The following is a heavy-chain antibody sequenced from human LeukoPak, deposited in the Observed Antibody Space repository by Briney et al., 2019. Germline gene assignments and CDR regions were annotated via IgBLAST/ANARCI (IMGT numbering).Heavy chain of an antibody. D-gene: IGHD5-18*01. CDR1: GGSISSYY. Sequence: SETLSLTCTVSGGSISSYYWSWIRQPPGKGLEWIGYIYYSGSTNYNPSLKSRLTISVDTSKNQFSLKLSSVTAADTAVYYCAGRTAWDTNWFDPWSQGTLVTVSS. CDR2: IYYSGST. V-gene: IGHV4-59*01. J-gene: IGHJ5*02. CDR3: AGRTAWDTNWFDP.